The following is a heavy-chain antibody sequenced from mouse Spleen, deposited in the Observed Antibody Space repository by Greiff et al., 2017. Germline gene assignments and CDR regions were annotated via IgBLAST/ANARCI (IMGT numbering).Heavy chain of an antibody. D-gene: IGHD1-1*01. Sequence: VQLQQSGAELMKPGASVKLSCKATGYTFTGYWIQWVKQRPGHGLEWIGEILPGSDSTNYNEKFKGKATFTADTSSNTAYMQLSSLTTEDSAIYYCARSVLWVFDYWGQGTTLTVSS. CDR1: GYTFTGYW. J-gene: IGHJ2*01. CDR3: ARSVLWVFDY. CDR2: ILPGSDST. V-gene: IGHV1-9*01.